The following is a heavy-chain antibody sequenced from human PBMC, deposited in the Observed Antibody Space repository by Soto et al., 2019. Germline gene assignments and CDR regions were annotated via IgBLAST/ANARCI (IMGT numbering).Heavy chain of an antibody. CDR1: GFTFSSYA. CDR2: ISGSGGST. V-gene: IGHV3-23*01. Sequence: GGSLRLSCAASGFTFSSYAMSWVRQAPGKGLEWVSAISGSGGSTYYADSVKGRFTISRDNSKNTLYLQMNSLRAEDTAVYYCAKPGFDYGSGSGDYYYYYYMDVWGKGTTVTVSS. D-gene: IGHD3-10*01. CDR3: AKPGFDYGSGSGDYYYYYYMDV. J-gene: IGHJ6*03.